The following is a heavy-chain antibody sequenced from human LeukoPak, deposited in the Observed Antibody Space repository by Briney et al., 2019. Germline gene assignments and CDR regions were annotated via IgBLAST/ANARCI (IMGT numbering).Heavy chain of an antibody. J-gene: IGHJ3*01. CDR3: AREVATLFGVVMNAFDV. V-gene: IGHV3-9*01. CDR1: GFTFDDYA. Sequence: GGSLRLSCAASGFTFDDYAMHWVRQAPGKGLEWVSGISWNSGSIGYADSVKGRFTISRDNAKNSLYLQMNSLRAEDSAVYYCAREVATLFGVVMNAFDVWGQGTTVTVSS. CDR2: ISWNSGSI. D-gene: IGHD3-3*01.